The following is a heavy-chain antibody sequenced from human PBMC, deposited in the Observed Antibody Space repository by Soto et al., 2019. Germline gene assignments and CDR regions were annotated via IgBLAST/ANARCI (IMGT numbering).Heavy chain of an antibody. J-gene: IGHJ6*02. V-gene: IGHV3-13*01. CDR1: GFTFSSYD. D-gene: IGHD5-12*01. Sequence: PGGSLRLSCAASGFTFSSYDMHWVRQATGKGLEWVSAIGTAGDTYYPGSVKGRFTISRENAKNSLYLQMNSLRAEDTAVYYCARDLARDGYDNYYYYYGMDVWGQGTTVTVSS. CDR2: IGTAGDT. CDR3: ARDLARDGYDNYYYYYGMDV.